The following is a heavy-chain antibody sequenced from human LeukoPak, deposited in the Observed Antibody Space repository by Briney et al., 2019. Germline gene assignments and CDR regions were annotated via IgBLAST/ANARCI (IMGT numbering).Heavy chain of an antibody. V-gene: IGHV3-74*01. CDR1: GFTFSRYW. CDR2: INSDGSST. J-gene: IGHJ5*02. Sequence: GGSLTLSCAASGFTFSRYWMHWVRQGPGKGLVCVSRINSDGSSTSYADSVKGRFTNSRDNAKNTLYLQMNSLRAEDTAVYYCAREYSTGFDPWGQGTLVTVSS. CDR3: AREYSTGFDP. D-gene: IGHD2-15*01.